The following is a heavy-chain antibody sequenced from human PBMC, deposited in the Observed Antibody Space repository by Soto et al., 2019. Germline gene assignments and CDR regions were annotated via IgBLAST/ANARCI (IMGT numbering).Heavy chain of an antibody. D-gene: IGHD5-18*01. CDR3: AKGQRKIQLWLYYFDY. J-gene: IGHJ4*02. Sequence: PGGSLRLSCAASGFTFSSYAMSWVRQAPGKGLEWVSAISGSGGSTYYADSVKDRFTISRDNSKNTLYLQMNSLRAEDTAVYYCAKGQRKIQLWLYYFDYWGQGTLVTVSS. CDR2: ISGSGGST. V-gene: IGHV3-23*01. CDR1: GFTFSSYA.